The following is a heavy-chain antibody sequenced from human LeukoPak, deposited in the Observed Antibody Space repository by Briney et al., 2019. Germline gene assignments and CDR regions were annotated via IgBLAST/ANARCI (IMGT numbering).Heavy chain of an antibody. CDR2: IIPILGIA. CDR1: GGTFSSYA. V-gene: IGHV1-69*04. D-gene: IGHD4-17*01. J-gene: IGHJ4*02. CDR3: ASRSYGDYDPFVDY. Sequence: SVKVSCKASGGTFSSYAISWVRPAPGQGLEWMGRIIPILGIANYAQKFQGRVTITADKSTSTAYMELSSLRSEDTAVYYCASRSYGDYDPFVDYWGQGTLVTVSS.